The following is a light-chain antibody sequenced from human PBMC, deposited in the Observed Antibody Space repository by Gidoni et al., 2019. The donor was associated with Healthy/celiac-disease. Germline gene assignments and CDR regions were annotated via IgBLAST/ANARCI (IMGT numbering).Light chain of an antibody. CDR3: AAWDDSLNGRYV. J-gene: IGLJ1*01. Sequence: QSVLTQPPSASGTPGQRVTISCSGSSSHIGSNTVNWYQQLPGTAPKLLIYSNNQRHSGVPDRFSGSKSGTSASLAISGLQSEDEADYYCAAWDDSLNGRYVFGTGTKVTVL. CDR2: SNN. CDR1: SSHIGSNT. V-gene: IGLV1-44*01.